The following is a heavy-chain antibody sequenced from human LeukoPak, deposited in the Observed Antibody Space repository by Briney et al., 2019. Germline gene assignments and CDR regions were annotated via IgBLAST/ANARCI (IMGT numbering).Heavy chain of an antibody. D-gene: IGHD3-3*01. CDR2: ISSISSTI. CDR1: GFSFSSYG. V-gene: IGHV3-48*02. Sequence: GGSLRLSCAASGFSFSSYGMNWVRQAPGKGLEWVSYISSISSTIYYADSVKGRFTISRDNAKNSLSLQMNSLRDEDTAVYYCASRFQDWGQGTLVTVSS. J-gene: IGHJ4*02. CDR3: ASRFQD.